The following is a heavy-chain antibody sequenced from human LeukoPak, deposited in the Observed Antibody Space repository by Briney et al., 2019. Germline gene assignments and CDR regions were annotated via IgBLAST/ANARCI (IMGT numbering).Heavy chain of an antibody. V-gene: IGHV4-4*02. CDR2: IYHGGST. CDR1: GGSISSSNW. D-gene: IGHD3-10*01. J-gene: IGHJ4*02. Sequence: SETLSLTCTVSGGSISSSNWWSWVRQPPGKGLEWIGEIYHGGSTKYNPSLKSRVTISVDTSKNQFSLKLSSVTAADTAVYYCARVRYYGSGSYSRYYFDYWGQGTLVTVFS. CDR3: ARVRYYGSGSYSRYYFDY.